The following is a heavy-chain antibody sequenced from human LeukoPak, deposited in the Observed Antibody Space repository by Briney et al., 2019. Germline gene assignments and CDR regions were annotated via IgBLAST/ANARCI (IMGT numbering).Heavy chain of an antibody. CDR1: GFTFSSYS. V-gene: IGHV3-21*01. Sequence: GGSLRLSFAASGFTFSSYSMNWVRQAPGKGLEWVSSISSSSSYIYYADSVKGRFTISRDNAKNSLYLQMNSLRAEDTAVYYCARSIVVVTPGAFDIWGQGTMVTVSS. CDR3: ARSIVVVTPGAFDI. CDR2: ISSSSSYI. J-gene: IGHJ3*02. D-gene: IGHD3-22*01.